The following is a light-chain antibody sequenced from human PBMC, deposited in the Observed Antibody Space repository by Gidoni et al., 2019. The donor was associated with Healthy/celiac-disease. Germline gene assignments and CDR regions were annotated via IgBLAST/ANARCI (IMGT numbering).Light chain of an antibody. V-gene: IGLV2-14*01. Sequence: QSALTQPASVSGSPGQSITISCTGTSRDVGGYDYVSWSQQHPGKAPKLMIYEVSNRPSGVSNRFSGSKSGNTASLTISGLQAEDEADYYCSSYTSSSTPLNVFGTGTKVTVL. CDR2: EVS. J-gene: IGLJ1*01. CDR1: SRDVGGYDY. CDR3: SSYTSSSTPLNV.